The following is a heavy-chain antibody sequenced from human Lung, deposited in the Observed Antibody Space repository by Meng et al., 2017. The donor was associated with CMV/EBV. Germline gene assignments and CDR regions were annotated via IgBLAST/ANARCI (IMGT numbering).Heavy chain of an antibody. CDR2: IIPILAIT. CDR1: IYA. J-gene: IGHJ5*02. CDR3: GRYTDIVSVIAATRDYWFDP. D-gene: IGHD2-15*01. Sequence: IYAITWVRQAPGQGLEWMGTIIPILAITKYAQKFQGRVTITADKTSSTVYMELSSLRSDDTAVYYCGRYTDIVSVIAATRDYWFDPWGQGTLVTVSS. V-gene: IGHV1-69*04.